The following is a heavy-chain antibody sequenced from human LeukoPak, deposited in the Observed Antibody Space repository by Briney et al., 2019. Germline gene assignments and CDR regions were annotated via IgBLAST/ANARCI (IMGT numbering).Heavy chain of an antibody. D-gene: IGHD1-7*01. CDR2: ISGSGGNT. V-gene: IGHV3-23*01. Sequence: GGSLRLSCAASGFTFSRNGMTWVRQAPGKGLEWVSAISGSGGNTYYADSLKGRFTISRDNSKNTLYLQMNSLRAEDTAVYYCAKRRGLELLYYYYMDVWGKGTTVTVSS. CDR1: GFTFSRNG. CDR3: AKRRGLELLYYYYMDV. J-gene: IGHJ6*03.